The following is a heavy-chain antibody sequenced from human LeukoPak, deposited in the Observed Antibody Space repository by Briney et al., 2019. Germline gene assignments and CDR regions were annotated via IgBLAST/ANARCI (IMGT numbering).Heavy chain of an antibody. CDR1: GFTFSSYG. CDR2: VSFDGSDK. D-gene: IGHD5-18*01. J-gene: IGHJ4*02. Sequence: GRSLRLSCAASGFTFSSYGMHWVRQAPGKGLEWVAVVSFDGSDKYYADSVKGRFTISRDNSKNTLYLHMNRLRAEDTAVYYCAKDPYSYGFTGDYWGQATLVTVSS. V-gene: IGHV3-30*18. CDR3: AKDPYSYGFTGDY.